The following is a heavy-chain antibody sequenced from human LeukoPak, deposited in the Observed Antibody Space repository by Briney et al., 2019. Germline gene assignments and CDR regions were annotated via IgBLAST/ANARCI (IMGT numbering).Heavy chain of an antibody. CDR3: ARGAYYYDSSGRSGPFDP. D-gene: IGHD3-22*01. Sequence: SETLSLTCTVSGGSISSYYWSWIRQPPGKGLEWIGYIYYSGNTNYNPSLKSRVTISVDTSKNQFSLKLSSVTAADTAVYYCARGAYYYDSSGRSGPFDPWGQGTLVTVSS. V-gene: IGHV4-59*01. J-gene: IGHJ5*02. CDR1: GGSISSYY. CDR2: IYYSGNT.